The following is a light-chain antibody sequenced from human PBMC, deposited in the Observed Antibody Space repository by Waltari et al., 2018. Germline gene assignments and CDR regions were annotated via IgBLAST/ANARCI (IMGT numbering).Light chain of an antibody. V-gene: IGLV3-25*03. Sequence: SYELTQPPSVSVSPGQTARITCSGDALPNQYAYWYQQKAGQGPVVVICKDTDRPSGIPERFSGSPSGTTFTLTISGVQPEDEADYYCQSGDITGTYIICGGGTKLTVL. CDR3: QSGDITGTYII. CDR1: ALPNQY. J-gene: IGLJ2*01. CDR2: KDT.